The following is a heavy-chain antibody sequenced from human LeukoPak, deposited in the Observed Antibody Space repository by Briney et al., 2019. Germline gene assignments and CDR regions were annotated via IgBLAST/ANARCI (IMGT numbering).Heavy chain of an antibody. CDR1: GGSISSGGYY. J-gene: IGHJ4*02. V-gene: IGHV4-31*03. CDR2: IYYSGTT. D-gene: IGHD6-19*01. CDR3: AREGSAVRKFYFDY. Sequence: SETLSLTCTVSGGSISSGGYYWSWIRQHPGKGLEWIGYIYYSGTTYYNPSLKSRVTLSVDMSKNQFSLKLSSVSAADTAVYYCAREGSAVRKFYFDYWGQGTLVTVSS.